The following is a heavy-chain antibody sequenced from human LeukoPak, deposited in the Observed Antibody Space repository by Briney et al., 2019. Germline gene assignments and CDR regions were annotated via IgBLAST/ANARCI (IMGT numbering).Heavy chain of an antibody. J-gene: IGHJ3*02. Sequence: ASVKVSCKASGYTFTSYDINWVRQATGQGLEWMGWMNPNSGNTGYAQKFQGRVTMTRNTSISTAYMELSSLRSEDTAVYYCAREAGGYCSSTSCAKAFDIWGQGTMVTVSS. D-gene: IGHD2-2*01. CDR1: GYTFTSYD. CDR2: MNPNSGNT. CDR3: AREAGGYCSSTSCAKAFDI. V-gene: IGHV1-8*01.